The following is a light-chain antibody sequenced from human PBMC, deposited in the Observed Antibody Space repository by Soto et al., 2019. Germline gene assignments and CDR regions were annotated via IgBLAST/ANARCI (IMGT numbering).Light chain of an antibody. J-gene: IGKJ4*01. Sequence: DLQITQSPSALSACLGHSVPIPFRSSQGIDRWLAWYQQKPGKAPKVLIYAASSLRSGVPSRFSGSGSGTDFSLTISSLQTEDLATYYCKQSKSFPPTFGGGTKVDIK. V-gene: IGKV1-12*01. CDR1: QGIDRW. CDR3: KQSKSFPPT. CDR2: AAS.